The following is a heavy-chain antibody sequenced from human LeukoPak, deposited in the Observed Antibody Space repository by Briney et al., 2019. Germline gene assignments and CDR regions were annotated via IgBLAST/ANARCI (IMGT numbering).Heavy chain of an antibody. CDR2: INHSGST. CDR3: ARDYDLDY. D-gene: IGHD3-22*01. V-gene: IGHV4-34*01. J-gene: IGHJ4*02. Sequence: PSETLSLTCAVSGESLSSSSYYWSWIRQPPGKGLEWIGEINHSGSTNYNPSLKSRVTISVDTSKNQFSLKLSSVTAADTAVYYCARDYDLDYWGQGTLVTVSS. CDR1: GESLSSSSYY.